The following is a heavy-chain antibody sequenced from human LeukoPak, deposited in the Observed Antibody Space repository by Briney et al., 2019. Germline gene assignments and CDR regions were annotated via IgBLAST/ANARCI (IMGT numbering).Heavy chain of an antibody. CDR2: ISQDGKKT. CDR3: AKDRETTASGTFDH. Sequence: GGSLRLSCAAFGFSFSIYGMHWVREAPGKRQEGVAGISQDGKKTHYPDSVKGRITISRDNSRNTVHRQMNSLRGEDTAEYYGAKDRETTASGTFDHWGQGTLVTVSS. D-gene: IGHD6-13*01. V-gene: IGHV3-30*18. J-gene: IGHJ4*02. CDR1: GFSFSIYG.